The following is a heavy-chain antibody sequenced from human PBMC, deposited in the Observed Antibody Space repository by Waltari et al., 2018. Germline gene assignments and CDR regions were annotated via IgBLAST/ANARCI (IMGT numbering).Heavy chain of an antibody. V-gene: IGHV4-39*07. CDR1: GGSISSSSYY. J-gene: IGHJ4*02. CDR3: ARGQGY. CDR2: IHHSGST. Sequence: QLQLQESGPGLVKPSETLSLTCTVSGGSISSSSYYWGWIRQPPGKGLEWIGSIHHSGSTYYNPSLKSRVSISLDTSKNQFSLELSSLTADDTAVYYCARGQGYWGQGTLVTVSS.